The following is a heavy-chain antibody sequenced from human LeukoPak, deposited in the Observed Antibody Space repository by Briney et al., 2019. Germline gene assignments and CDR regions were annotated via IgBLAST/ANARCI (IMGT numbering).Heavy chain of an antibody. CDR3: ATALMVIDPHYFDY. CDR2: FDPEDGET. J-gene: IGHJ4*02. D-gene: IGHD5-18*01. Sequence: ASVKVSCKASGYTFTGYYMHWVRQAPGKGLEWMGGFDPEDGETIYAQKFQGRVTMTEDTSTDTAYMELSSLRSEDTAVYYCATALMVIDPHYFDYWGQGTLVTVSS. V-gene: IGHV1-24*01. CDR1: GYTFTGYY.